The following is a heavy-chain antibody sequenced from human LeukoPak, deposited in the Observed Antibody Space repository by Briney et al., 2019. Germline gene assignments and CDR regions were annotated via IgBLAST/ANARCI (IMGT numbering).Heavy chain of an antibody. CDR3: AKEWGCSGGSCYSDYYGMDV. CDR2: IYSGGST. V-gene: IGHV3-53*01. D-gene: IGHD2-15*01. CDR1: GFTVSSNY. J-gene: IGHJ6*02. Sequence: GGSLRLSCAASGFTVSSNYMSWVRQAPGKGLEWVSVIYSGGSTYYADSVKGRFTISRDNSKNTLYLQMNSLRAEDTAVYYCAKEWGCSGGSCYSDYYGMDVWGQGTTVTVSS.